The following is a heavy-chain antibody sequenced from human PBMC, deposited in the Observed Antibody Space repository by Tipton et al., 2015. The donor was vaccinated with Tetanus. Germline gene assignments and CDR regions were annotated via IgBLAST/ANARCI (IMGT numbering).Heavy chain of an antibody. D-gene: IGHD2-15*01. J-gene: IGHJ4*02. CDR2: INPNSGGT. CDR3: ARASGYCSGGSGYGIDY. V-gene: IGHV1-2*02. CDR1: RYTFTGYY. Sequence: QSGPEVKKPGASVKVSCKASRYTFTGYYMHWVRQAPGQGLEWMGWINPNSGGTNYAQKFQGRVTMTRDTSTSTVYMELSSLRSGDTAVYYCARASGYCSGGSGYGIDYWGQGTLVTVSS.